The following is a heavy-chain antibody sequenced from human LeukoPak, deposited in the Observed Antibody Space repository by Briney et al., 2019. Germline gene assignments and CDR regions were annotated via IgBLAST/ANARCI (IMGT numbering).Heavy chain of an antibody. J-gene: IGHJ4*02. D-gene: IGHD3-3*01. V-gene: IGHV3-15*01. CDR2: IKSKTDGGTT. CDR3: TTDQGRFLEWLLPGDY. Sequence: GGSLRLSCAASGFTCSSYAMSWVRQAPGKGLEWVGRIKSKTDGGTTDYAAPVKGRFTISRDDSKNTLYLQMNSLKTEDTAVYYCTTDQGRFLEWLLPGDYWGQGTLVTVSS. CDR1: GFTCSSYA.